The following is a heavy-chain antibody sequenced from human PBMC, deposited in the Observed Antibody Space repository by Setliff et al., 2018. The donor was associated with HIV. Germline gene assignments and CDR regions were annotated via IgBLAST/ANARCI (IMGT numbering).Heavy chain of an antibody. CDR1: GGSISSGSHY. D-gene: IGHD5-12*01. J-gene: IGHJ5*02. CDR3: ARDFKRYNSPCRFDP. Sequence: SETLSLTCSVSGGSISSGSHYWGWIRQAPGKGLEWIGNIYYSGTTFYNPSLKSRVSISVDTSRNEFSLKLTSVTAADTAVYYCARDFKRYNSPCRFDPWGPGTLVTVSS. V-gene: IGHV4-39*02. CDR2: IYYSGTT.